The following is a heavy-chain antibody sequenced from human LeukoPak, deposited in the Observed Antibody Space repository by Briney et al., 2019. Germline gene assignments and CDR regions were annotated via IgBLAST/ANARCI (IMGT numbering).Heavy chain of an antibody. CDR1: GHTFTDYV. Sequence: ASVKVSCKASGHTFTDYVVHWVRQAPGQRLEWMGWINAGNGNTKYSQKFQGRVTITRDTSASTVYMELSSLRSEDTAVYYCAREVWGFDPWGQGTLVTVSS. CDR2: INAGNGNT. CDR3: AREVWGFDP. V-gene: IGHV1-3*01. D-gene: IGHD7-27*01. J-gene: IGHJ5*02.